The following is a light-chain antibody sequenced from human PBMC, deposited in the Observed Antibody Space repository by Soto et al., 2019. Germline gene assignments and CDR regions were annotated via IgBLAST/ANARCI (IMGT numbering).Light chain of an antibody. CDR1: QSVTYK. J-gene: IGKJ4*01. Sequence: EMAMTQSPDTLSVSAEDTATLSCRASQSVTYKLAWYQQKPGQAPRLLIFGAYTRATDIPDRFSGSGFGTEFTLTINNLQSEDFAVYFCQQHNNWPLTFGGGTKVDIK. V-gene: IGKV3-15*01. CDR2: GAY. CDR3: QQHNNWPLT.